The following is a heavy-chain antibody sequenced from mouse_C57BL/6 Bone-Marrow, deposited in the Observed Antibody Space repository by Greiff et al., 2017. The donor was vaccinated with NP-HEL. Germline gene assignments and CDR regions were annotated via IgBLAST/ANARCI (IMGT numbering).Heavy chain of an antibody. CDR3: TRSGRLPSWFAY. CDR1: GYTFTDYE. Sequence: VKLVESGAELVRPGASVTLSCKASGYTFTDYEMHWVKQTPVHGLEWIGAIDPETGGTAYNQKFKGKAILTADKSSITAYMELRSLTSEDSAVYYCTRSGRLPSWFAYWGQGTLVTVSA. V-gene: IGHV1-15*01. D-gene: IGHD2-2*01. CDR2: IDPETGGT. J-gene: IGHJ3*01.